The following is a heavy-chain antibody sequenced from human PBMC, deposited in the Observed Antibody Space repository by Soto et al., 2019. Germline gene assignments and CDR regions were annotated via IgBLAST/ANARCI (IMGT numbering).Heavy chain of an antibody. CDR3: ARNGGRFFDH. D-gene: IGHD2-8*01. Sequence: SETLSLTWTVSCGYLGSRDFRRILDRQPPGKGLEWIGYVYYSGSTNYNPSLKSRVTISVDRSKSQFSLRLTSVTAADTAVYYCARNGGRFFDHWGPGTLVTVSS. CDR1: CGYLGSRDFR. CDR2: VYYSGST. V-gene: IGHV4-61*08. J-gene: IGHJ4*02.